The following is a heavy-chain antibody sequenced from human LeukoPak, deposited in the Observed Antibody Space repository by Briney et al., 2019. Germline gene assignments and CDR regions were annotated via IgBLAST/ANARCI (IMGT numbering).Heavy chain of an antibody. D-gene: IGHD5-18*01. CDR3: AKGSGYSYFDY. J-gene: IGHJ4*02. V-gene: IGHV3-43D*03. CDR1: GFTFDDYA. CDR2: INWDGSSI. Sequence: GGSLRLSCTASGFTFDDYAMHWVRQAPGKGLEWVSLINWDGSSIYYAASLKGRFTSSRDNSKSSLYLQMNSLRVEDTALYYCAKGSGYSYFDYWGQGTLVTVSS.